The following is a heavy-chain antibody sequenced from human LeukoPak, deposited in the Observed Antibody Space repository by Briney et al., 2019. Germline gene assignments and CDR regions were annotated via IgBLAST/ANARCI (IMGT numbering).Heavy chain of an antibody. CDR2: ISNSGDST. CDR1: GFIFSSYA. Sequence: PGGSLRLSCAASGFIFSSYAMSWVRQAPGKGLEWVSSISNSGDSTYYADSVKGRFTISRDNAKNTLYLQMNSLRAEDTAVYYCARGGDCSGGSCYSGPFDYWGQGTLVTVSS. J-gene: IGHJ4*02. D-gene: IGHD2-15*01. V-gene: IGHV3-23*01. CDR3: ARGGDCSGGSCYSGPFDY.